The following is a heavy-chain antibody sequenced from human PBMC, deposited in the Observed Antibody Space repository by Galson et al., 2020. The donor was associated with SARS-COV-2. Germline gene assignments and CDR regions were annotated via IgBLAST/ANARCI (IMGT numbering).Heavy chain of an antibody. CDR2: IYSGGST. D-gene: IGHD6-19*01. CDR1: GFTVSSNY. V-gene: IGHV3-66*01. J-gene: IGHJ4*02. CDR3: ARDLMEAGSLDY. Sequence: GESLKISCAASGFTVSSNYMSWVRQAPGKGLEWVLVIYSGGSTYYADSVKGRFTISRNNSKNTLYLQMNSLRAEDTAVYYCARDLMEAGSLDYWGQGTLVTVSS.